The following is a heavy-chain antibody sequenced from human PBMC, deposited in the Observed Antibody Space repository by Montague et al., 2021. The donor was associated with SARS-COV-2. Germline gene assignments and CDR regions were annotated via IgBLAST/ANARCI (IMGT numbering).Heavy chain of an antibody. CDR3: ARAGSLRFAILIGPRHYSDGMDI. D-gene: IGHD3-9*01. Sequence: SETLSLTCTVSGGSISSSSYYWGWIRQPPGKGLEWIGSIYYSGSTYYNPSLKSRVTISVDTSKNQFSLKLSSVTAADTAVYYCARAGSLRFAILIGPRHYSDGMDIWGQGTTVTVSS. CDR1: GGSISSSSYY. CDR2: IYYSGST. J-gene: IGHJ6*02. V-gene: IGHV4-39*07.